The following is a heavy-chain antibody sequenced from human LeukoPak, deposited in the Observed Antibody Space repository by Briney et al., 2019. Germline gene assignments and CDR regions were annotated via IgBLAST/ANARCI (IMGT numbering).Heavy chain of an antibody. CDR3: ARVSYCSSTSCYAHYYYYYYMDV. Sequence: ASVKVSYKASGYTFTSYDINWVRQATGQGLEWMGWMNPNSGNTGYAQKFQGRVTMTRNTSISTAYMELSSLRSEDTAVYYCARVSYCSSTSCYAHYYYYYYMDVWGKGTTVTISS. D-gene: IGHD2-2*01. J-gene: IGHJ6*03. CDR1: GYTFTSYD. CDR2: MNPNSGNT. V-gene: IGHV1-8*01.